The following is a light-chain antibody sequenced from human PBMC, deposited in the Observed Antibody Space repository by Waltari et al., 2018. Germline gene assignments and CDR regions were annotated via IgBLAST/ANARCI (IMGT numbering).Light chain of an antibody. V-gene: IGLV1-36*01. J-gene: IGLJ3*02. CDR1: SFNIGNNA. CDR2: YDD. CDR3: AAWDDSLSGRV. Sequence: QSVLTQPPSVSEAPRQRVTISCSGSSFNIGNNAVNWYQQLPGKAPKLLIYYDDLLPSGVSDRCSGSKSGTSASLAISGLQSEDEADYYCAAWDDSLSGRVFGGGTKLTVL.